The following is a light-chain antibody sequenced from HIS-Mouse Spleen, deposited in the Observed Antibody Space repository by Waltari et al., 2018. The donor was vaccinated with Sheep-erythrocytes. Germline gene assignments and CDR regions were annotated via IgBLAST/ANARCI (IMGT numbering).Light chain of an antibody. J-gene: IGKJ4*01. Sequence: DIVMTQSPDSLAVSLGERATINCKSSQSVLYSSNNKNYLAWYQQKPGQPPKLLIYWASTRDAGVPDRFRGSGSGADCTLTLSSLQAEDVAVYYCQQYYSTPLTFGGGTKVEIK. V-gene: IGKV4-1*01. CDR1: QSVLYSSNNKNY. CDR2: WAS. CDR3: QQYYSTPLT.